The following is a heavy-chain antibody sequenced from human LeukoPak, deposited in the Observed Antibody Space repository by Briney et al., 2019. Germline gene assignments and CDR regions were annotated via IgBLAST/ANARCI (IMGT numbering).Heavy chain of an antibody. V-gene: IGHV4-61*01. Sequence: SETLSLTCTVSGDSASTSTYYWTWIRQSPGKGLEYIGYIYLAGSTNYNPSLKSRVTISVDTSKNQFSLHLSSVTAADTAVYYCVRVSSDYASRWGQGILVTVSS. CDR2: IYLAGST. J-gene: IGHJ4*02. D-gene: IGHD4-17*01. CDR1: GDSASTSTYY. CDR3: VRVSSDYASR.